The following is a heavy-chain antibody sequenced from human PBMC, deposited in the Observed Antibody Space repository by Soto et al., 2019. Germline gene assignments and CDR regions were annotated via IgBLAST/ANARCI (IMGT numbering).Heavy chain of an antibody. CDR3: AIDVRSRRYDL. V-gene: IGHV3-33*01. CDR2: IWYDGSSK. D-gene: IGHD1-20*01. Sequence: QVQLVESGGGVVQPGRSLRLSCAASGFTFRNYGMQWVRQAPGKGLEWLAVIWYDGSSKYYADSVKGRFTISRDNSIITLYLQMNSLRAEDTAVYYCAIDVRSRRYDLWGQGTLVTVSS. J-gene: IGHJ5*02. CDR1: GFTFRNYG.